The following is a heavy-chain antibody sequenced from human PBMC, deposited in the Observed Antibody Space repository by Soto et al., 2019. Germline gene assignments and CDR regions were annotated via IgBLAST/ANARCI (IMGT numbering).Heavy chain of an antibody. CDR3: ARQLVVMGYYYYGMDV. J-gene: IGHJ6*02. D-gene: IGHD3-22*01. CDR2: IYYSGST. CDR1: GGSISSSSYY. V-gene: IGHV4-39*01. Sequence: SETLSLICTVSGGSISSSSYYWGWIRQPPGKGLEWIGNIYYSGSTYYNPSLKSRVTISVDTSKNQFSLKLSSVTAADTAVYYCARQLVVMGYYYYGMDVWGQGTTVTVSS.